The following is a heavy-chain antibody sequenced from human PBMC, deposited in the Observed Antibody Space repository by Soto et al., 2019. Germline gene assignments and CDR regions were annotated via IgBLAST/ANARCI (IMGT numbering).Heavy chain of an antibody. CDR2: IWYDGSNK. D-gene: IGHD4-4*01. V-gene: IGHV3-33*01. CDR1: GFTFSSYG. Sequence: QVQLVESGGGVVQPGRSLRLSCAASGFTFSSYGRHWVRQAPGKGLEWVAVIWYDGSNKYYADSVKGRFTISRDNSKNTLYLQMNSLRAEATAVYYCARDGAGYSTQPAYYYYYGMDVWGQGTTVTVSS. CDR3: ARDGAGYSTQPAYYYYYGMDV. J-gene: IGHJ6*02.